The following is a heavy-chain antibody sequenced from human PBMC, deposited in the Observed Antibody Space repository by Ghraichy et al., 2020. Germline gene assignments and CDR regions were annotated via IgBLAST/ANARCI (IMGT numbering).Heavy chain of an antibody. CDR1: GGSFSGYY. CDR3: ARNIKKGIAVAGTMRSYNWFDP. D-gene: IGHD6-19*01. CDR2: INHSGST. Sequence: SQTLSLTCAVYGGSFSGYYWSWIRQPPGKGLEWIGEINHSGSTNYNPSLKSRVTISVDTSKNQFSLKLSSVTAADTAVYYCARNIKKGIAVAGTMRSYNWFDPWGQGTLVTVSS. J-gene: IGHJ5*02. V-gene: IGHV4-34*01.